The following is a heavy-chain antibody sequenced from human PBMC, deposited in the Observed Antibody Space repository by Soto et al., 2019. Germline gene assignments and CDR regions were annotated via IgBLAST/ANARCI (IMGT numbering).Heavy chain of an antibody. V-gene: IGHV4-59*01. CDR1: GGSISSYY. CDR3: ARDKITGLFDY. CDR2: IYNSGNT. J-gene: IGHJ4*02. D-gene: IGHD2-8*02. Sequence: PSXTLSLTCTVSGGSISSYYWSWIRQPPGRGLEWIGYIYNSGNTNYNPSLKSRVTISVDTSKNQFSLKLSSVTAADTAVYYCARDKITGLFDYWGQGTLVTVSS.